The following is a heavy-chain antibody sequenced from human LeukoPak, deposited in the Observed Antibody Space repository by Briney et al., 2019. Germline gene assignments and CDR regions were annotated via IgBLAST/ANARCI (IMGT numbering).Heavy chain of an antibody. CDR2: IYYSGST. D-gene: IGHD2-2*01. V-gene: IGHV4-59*08. CDR3: AKRYCSSTTCYDDRGAFDY. J-gene: IGHJ4*02. Sequence: KTSETLSLTCTVSGGSISSYYWSWIRQPPGKGLEWIGYIYYSGSTNYNPSLKSRVTISVDTSKNQFSLKLSSVTAADTTVYYCAKRYCSSTTCYDDRGAFDYWGQGTLVTVSS. CDR1: GGSISSYY.